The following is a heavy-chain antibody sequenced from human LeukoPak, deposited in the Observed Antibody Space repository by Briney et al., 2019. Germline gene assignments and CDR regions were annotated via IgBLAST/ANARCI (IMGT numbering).Heavy chain of an antibody. V-gene: IGHV1-46*01. D-gene: IGHD3-9*01. J-gene: IGHJ3*02. CDR1: GYTFTKYY. CDR3: ARVRRYFDWLSVGGAFDI. CDR2: INPSGGST. Sequence: ASVKVSCKASGYTFTKYYLHWVRQAPGQGLEWMGIINPSGGSTSYAQKFQGRVTMTRDTSTSTVYMELSSLRSEDTAVYYCARVRRYFDWLSVGGAFDIWGQGTMVTVSS.